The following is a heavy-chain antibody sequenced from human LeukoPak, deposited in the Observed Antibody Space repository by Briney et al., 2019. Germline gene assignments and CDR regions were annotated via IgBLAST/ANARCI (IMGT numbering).Heavy chain of an antibody. CDR3: AGGYCTGGSCSGAWFDP. CDR1: GYTFTGYH. Sequence: ASVKVSCKASGYTFTGYHIHWVRQAPGQGLEWMGWINPNSGGTNYAQKFQGRFTMTRDTSISTAYIELNSLRSEDSAVYYCAGGYCTGGSCSGAWFDPWGQGTLVTVPS. J-gene: IGHJ5*02. D-gene: IGHD2-15*01. V-gene: IGHV1-2*02. CDR2: INPNSGGT.